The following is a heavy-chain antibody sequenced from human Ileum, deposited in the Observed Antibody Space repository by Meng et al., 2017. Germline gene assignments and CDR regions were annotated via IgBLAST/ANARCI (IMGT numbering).Heavy chain of an antibody. V-gene: IGHV4-39*07. CDR2: HYYSGST. J-gene: IGHJ4*02. Sequence: GSLRLSCSVSGSMTGTGYYYWGWIRQPPGKGLEWIGSHYYSGSTYYNPSLKSRVTISVDASKSQFSLKLTSVTAADTAVYYCARAPDYWGQGTLVTVSS. CDR3: ARAPDY. CDR1: GSMTGTGYYY.